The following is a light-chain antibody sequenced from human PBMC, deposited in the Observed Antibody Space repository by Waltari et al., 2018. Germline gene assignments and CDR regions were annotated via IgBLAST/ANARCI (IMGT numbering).Light chain of an antibody. CDR3: QHYNSYSELFT. CDR1: KSISMW. Sequence: DIQITQFPSTVSASVGDRVTITCRASKSISMWLDWYQQKPGKAPKLLIHKASSLQRGVPSRFSGSGSGTECTLNITSLQPDDFATYYRQHYNSYSELFTFGPRTQVDIK. CDR2: KAS. V-gene: IGKV1-5*03. J-gene: IGKJ3*01.